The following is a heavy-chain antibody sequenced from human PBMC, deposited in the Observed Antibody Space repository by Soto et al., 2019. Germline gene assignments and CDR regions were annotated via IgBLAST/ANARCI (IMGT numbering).Heavy chain of an antibody. CDR3: ARRDGYNSYYFDY. CDR1: GGSISSYY. J-gene: IGHJ4*02. V-gene: IGHV4-59*01. D-gene: IGHD5-12*01. Sequence: SETLSLTCTVSGGSISSYYWSWIRQPPGKGLECIGYIYYSGSTNYNPSLKSRVTISVDTSKNQFSLKLSSVTAADTAVYYCARRDGYNSYYFDYWGQGTLVTVSS. CDR2: IYYSGST.